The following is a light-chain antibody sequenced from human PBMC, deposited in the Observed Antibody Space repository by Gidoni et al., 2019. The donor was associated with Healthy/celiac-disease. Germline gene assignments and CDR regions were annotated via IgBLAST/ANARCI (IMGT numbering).Light chain of an antibody. CDR2: AAS. V-gene: IGKV1-39*01. CDR1: QSISSY. J-gene: IGKJ4*01. CDR3: QQSYSTPLT. Sequence: DIQMTQSPSSLSASVGDRVTITCRASQSISSYLNWYQQKPGKAPKLLIYAASSFQSGVPSRFSCSGSWTDFTLTISSLQPEDFATYYCQQSYSTPLTFGGGTKVEIK.